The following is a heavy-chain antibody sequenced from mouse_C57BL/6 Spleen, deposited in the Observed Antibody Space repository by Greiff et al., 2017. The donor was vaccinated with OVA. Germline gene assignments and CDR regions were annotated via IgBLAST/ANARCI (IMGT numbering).Heavy chain of an antibody. Sequence: EVKLVESGGGLVKPGGSLKLSCAASGFTFSSSALSWVRQTPEKRLEWVATISDGGSYTYYPDNVKGRFTISRDNAKNNLYLQMSHLKSEDTAMYYCARVYYSNYNYFDYWGQGTTLTVSS. J-gene: IGHJ2*01. D-gene: IGHD2-5*01. CDR1: GFTFSSSA. V-gene: IGHV5-4*03. CDR2: ISDGGSYT. CDR3: ARVYYSNYNYFDY.